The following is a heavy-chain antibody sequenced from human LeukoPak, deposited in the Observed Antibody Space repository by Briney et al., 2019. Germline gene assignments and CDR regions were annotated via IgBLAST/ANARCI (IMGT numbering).Heavy chain of an antibody. CDR3: AKDPVGATSH. CDR1: GFTFSSYC. V-gene: IGHV3-30*02. D-gene: IGHD1-26*01. CDR2: IRYYGSNK. Sequence: GGSLRLSCAASGFTFSSYCMHWVRQAPAKGLEWVAFIRYYGSNKYYADSVKGRFTISRDNSKNTLYLQMNSLRAEDTGVYYCAKDPVGATSHWGQGTLVTVSS. J-gene: IGHJ4*02.